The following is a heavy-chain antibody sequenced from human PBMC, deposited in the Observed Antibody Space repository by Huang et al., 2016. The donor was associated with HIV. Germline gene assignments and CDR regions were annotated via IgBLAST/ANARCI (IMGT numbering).Heavy chain of an antibody. CDR2: IRAFHGAT. CDR3: ARDPKYHRIGYYRQRRGIDV. D-gene: IGHD3-22*01. V-gene: IGHV1-18*01. CDR1: GYSFTDYG. J-gene: IGHJ3*01. Sequence: QAQLMQSGPEVKKPGASVKVSCKTSGYSFTDYGITWVRQAPGQGPEWVGWIRAFHGATRIAQRRQGRVTLTTDTSTSMAYMELRSLRFDDTAVYFCARDPKYHRIGYYRQRRGIDVWGQGTMVSVSS.